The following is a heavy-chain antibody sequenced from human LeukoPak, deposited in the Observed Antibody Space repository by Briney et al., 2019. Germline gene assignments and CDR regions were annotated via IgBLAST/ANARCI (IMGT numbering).Heavy chain of an antibody. CDR2: IYYSGST. V-gene: IGHV4-31*03. Sequence: SETLSLTCTVSGGSISSGGYYWSRLRQHPGKGLEWIGYIYYSGSTYYNPSLKSRVTISVDTSKNQFSLKLSSVTAADTAVYYCARKNGDYDAVDIWGQATMVTVSS. CDR1: GGSISSGGYY. J-gene: IGHJ3*02. CDR3: ARKNGDYDAVDI. D-gene: IGHD4-17*01.